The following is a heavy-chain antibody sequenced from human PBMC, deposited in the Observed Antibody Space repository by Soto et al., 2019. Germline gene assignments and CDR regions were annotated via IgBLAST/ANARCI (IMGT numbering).Heavy chain of an antibody. CDR3: AIVVPGGEAWFGP. J-gene: IGHJ5*02. Sequence: QVQLVQSGGEVKRPGASVKVSCKTSGYTLSNYGITWVRQAPGQPLEWLGWISLYSDGTNYAQKFQGRVSMTTDTSTTTAYMELRSLRSDDTAVYYCAIVVPGGEAWFGPWGQGTLGTVSS. D-gene: IGHD2-2*01. CDR2: ISLYSDGT. CDR1: GYTLSNYG. V-gene: IGHV1-18*01.